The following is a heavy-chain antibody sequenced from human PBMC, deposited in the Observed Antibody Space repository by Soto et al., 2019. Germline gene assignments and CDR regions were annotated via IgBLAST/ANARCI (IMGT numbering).Heavy chain of an antibody. D-gene: IGHD6-19*01. CDR3: ARNPYIAVPGDY. J-gene: IGHJ4*02. V-gene: IGHV3-53*01. CDR2: IYSEGTI. CDR1: GFTVSSNY. Sequence: EVQLVESGGGLIQPGGSLRLSCAASGFTVSSNYVSWVRQAPGKGLEWVAIIYSEGTISYADSVKGRFTISRDKSKNTLYRHMTSLRAEDTAMYYWARNPYIAVPGDYGGQVTRVTVAS.